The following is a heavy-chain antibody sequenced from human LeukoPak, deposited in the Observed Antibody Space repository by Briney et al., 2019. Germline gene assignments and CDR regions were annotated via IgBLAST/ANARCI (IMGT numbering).Heavy chain of an antibody. D-gene: IGHD3-10*01. V-gene: IGHV4-38-2*01. CDR3: ARSYGSGNYYDAFDL. Sequence: PSETLSLTCAVSGYSISSGYYWVWIRQPPGKGLEWIGSIYHSGSTYCNPSLKSRVTKSVDTSKNQFSLKLSSVTAADTAVYYCARSYGSGNYYDAFDLWGQGTVVTVSS. CDR1: GYSISSGYY. CDR2: IYHSGST. J-gene: IGHJ3*01.